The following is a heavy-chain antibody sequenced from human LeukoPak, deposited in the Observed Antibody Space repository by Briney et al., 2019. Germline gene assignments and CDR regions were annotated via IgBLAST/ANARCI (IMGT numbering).Heavy chain of an antibody. Sequence: GGSLRLSCAASGFTFSTSGMSWVRQTPGKGLEWVSAISGSGGSTYYADSVKGRFTISRDNSKNTLYLQMNSLRAEDTAVYYCAKEGKTRNWNYFQAKPVYWGQGTLVTVSS. CDR2: ISGSGGST. D-gene: IGHD1-20*01. J-gene: IGHJ4*02. V-gene: IGHV3-23*01. CDR3: AKEGKTRNWNYFQAKPVY. CDR1: GFTFSTSG.